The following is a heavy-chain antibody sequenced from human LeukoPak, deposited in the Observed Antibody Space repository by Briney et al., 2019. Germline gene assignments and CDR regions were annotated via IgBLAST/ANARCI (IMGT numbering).Heavy chain of an antibody. CDR2: IYYSGST. D-gene: IGHD5-12*01. CDR3: ARGTGYSGYETYWYFDL. CDR1: GGSISSYY. J-gene: IGHJ2*01. Sequence: SETLSLTCTVSGGSISSYYWSWIRQPPGKGLEWIGYIYYSGSTNHNPSLKSQVTISVDTSKNQFSLKLSSVTAADTAVYYCARGTGYSGYETYWYFDLWGRGTLVTVSS. V-gene: IGHV4-59*01.